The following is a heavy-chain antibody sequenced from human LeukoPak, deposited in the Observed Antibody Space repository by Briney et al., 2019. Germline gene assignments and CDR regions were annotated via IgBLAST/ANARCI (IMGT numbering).Heavy chain of an antibody. CDR2: IWYDGGNK. CDR1: GFTFSSYG. Sequence: GGSLRLSCAASGFTFSSYGMHWVRQAPGKGLEWVAVIWYDGGNKYYADSVKGRFTISRDNSKNTLYLQMNSLRAEDTAVYYCARDTDGGIAINYWGQGTLGSLSS. J-gene: IGHJ4*02. V-gene: IGHV3-33*01. CDR3: ARDTDGGIAINY.